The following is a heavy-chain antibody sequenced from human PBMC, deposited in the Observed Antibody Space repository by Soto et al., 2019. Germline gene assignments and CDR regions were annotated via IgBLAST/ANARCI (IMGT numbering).Heavy chain of an antibody. CDR1: GFTFNIYA. CDR3: AKRPLSEGLQGAFGAFAI. CDR2: ISGSGGST. D-gene: IGHD3-10*01. V-gene: IGHV3-23*01. Sequence: EVQVLESGGGLVQPGGSLRLSCTASGFTFNIYAMSWVRQAPGKGLEWVSDISGSGGSTYYADSVKGRFTISRDNSKNTLYVPMNSLRAEDTAVYDCAKRPLSEGLQGAFGAFAIWGEGTMVTVSS. J-gene: IGHJ3*02.